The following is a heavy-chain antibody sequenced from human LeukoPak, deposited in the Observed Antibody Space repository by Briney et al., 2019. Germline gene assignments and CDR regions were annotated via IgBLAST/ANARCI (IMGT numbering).Heavy chain of an antibody. D-gene: IGHD1-26*01. V-gene: IGHV4-34*01. J-gene: IGHJ6*03. CDR2: INHSGST. CDR3: ARGLKVGATTYYYYYYYMDV. CDR1: GGSFSGYY. Sequence: TETLSLTCAVYGGSFSGYYWSWIRQPPGKGLEWIGEINHSGSTNYNPSLKSRVTISVDTSKNQFSLKLSSVTAADTAVYYCARGLKVGATTYYYYYYYMDVWGKGTTVTVSS.